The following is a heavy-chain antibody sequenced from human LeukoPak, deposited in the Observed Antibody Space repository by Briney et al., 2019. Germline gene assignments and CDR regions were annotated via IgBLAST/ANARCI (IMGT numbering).Heavy chain of an antibody. CDR1: GGSISSGGYY. CDR2: IYHSGST. CDR3: ARGTSGDSSSWYLNYYMDV. J-gene: IGHJ6*03. Sequence: SETLPLTCTVSGGSISSGGYYWSWIRQPPGKGLEWIGYIYHSGSTDYNPSLKSRVTISVDTSKNQFSLKLSSVTAADTAVYYCARGTSGDSSSWYLNYYMDVWGKGTTVTVSS. V-gene: IGHV4-30-2*01. D-gene: IGHD6-13*01.